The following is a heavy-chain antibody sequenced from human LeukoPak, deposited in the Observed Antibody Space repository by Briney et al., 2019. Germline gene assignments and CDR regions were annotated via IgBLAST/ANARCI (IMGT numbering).Heavy chain of an antibody. V-gene: IGHV3-30*18. D-gene: IGHD3-16*02. Sequence: PGRSLRLSCAASGFTFSSYGMHWVRQAPGKGLEWVAVISYDGSNKYYADSVKGRFTISRDNSKNTLYLQMNSLRAEDTAVYYCGKGSSVTWGQGTLVTVSS. CDR1: GFTFSSYG. CDR3: GKGSSVT. J-gene: IGHJ4*02. CDR2: ISYDGSNK.